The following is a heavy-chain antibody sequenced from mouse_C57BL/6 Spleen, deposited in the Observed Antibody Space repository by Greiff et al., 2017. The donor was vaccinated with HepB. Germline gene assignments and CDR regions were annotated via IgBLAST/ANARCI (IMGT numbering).Heavy chain of an antibody. J-gene: IGHJ2*01. CDR3: ARRNLRYGTTVGYFDY. D-gene: IGHD1-1*01. Sequence: QVQLQQPGAELVMPGASVKLSCKASGYTFTSYWMHWVKQRPGQGLEWIGELDPSDSYTNYNQKFKGKSTLTVDKSSSTAYMQLSSLTSEDSAVYYCARRNLRYGTTVGYFDYWGQGTTLTVSS. CDR2: LDPSDSYT. V-gene: IGHV1-69*01. CDR1: GYTFTSYW.